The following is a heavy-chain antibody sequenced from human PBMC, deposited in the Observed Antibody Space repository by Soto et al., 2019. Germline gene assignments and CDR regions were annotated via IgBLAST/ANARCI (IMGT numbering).Heavy chain of an antibody. CDR1: GGSFSGYY. V-gene: IGHV4-34*01. D-gene: IGHD2-8*02. CDR3: ARDKITGLFDY. Sequence: SETLSLTCAVYGGSFSGYYWTWIRQPPGTGLEWIGEINHSGSTNYNPSLKSRVTISVDTSKNQFSLKLTSVTAADAAVYYCARDKITGLFDYWGQGTLVTSPQ. J-gene: IGHJ4*02. CDR2: INHSGST.